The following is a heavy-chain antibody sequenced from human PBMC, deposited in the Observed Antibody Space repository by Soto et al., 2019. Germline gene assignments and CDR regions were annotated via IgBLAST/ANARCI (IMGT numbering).Heavy chain of an antibody. D-gene: IGHD4-4*01. CDR1: GFMLSSYA. CDR2: INSNGGTT. Sequence: GALSLSCSASGFMLSSYAMDWVRQAPGMGLEDVSAINSNGGTTYYADSVKGRFTISRDNSKNTLYLQMSSLRAEDTGVYYWVKPVAVTPVGMDGWGQGTTVTVSS. V-gene: IGHV3-64D*06. J-gene: IGHJ6*02. CDR3: VKPVAVTPVGMDG.